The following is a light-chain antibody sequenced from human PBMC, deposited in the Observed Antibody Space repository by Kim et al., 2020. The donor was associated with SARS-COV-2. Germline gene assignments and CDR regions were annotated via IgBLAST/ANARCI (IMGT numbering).Light chain of an antibody. CDR2: NNK. J-gene: IGLJ3*02. Sequence: GQRATISCSGSSANIGSYTVNWYQHLPGTAPKLLIYNNKQRPSGVPDRFSGSKSATSASLAISGLQSEDEADYYCAAWDDSLNGWVFGGGTKLTVL. CDR1: SANIGSYT. CDR3: AAWDDSLNGWV. V-gene: IGLV1-44*01.